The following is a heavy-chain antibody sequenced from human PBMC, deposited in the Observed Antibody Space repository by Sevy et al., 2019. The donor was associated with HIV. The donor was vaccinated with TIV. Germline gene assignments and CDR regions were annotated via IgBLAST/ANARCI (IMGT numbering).Heavy chain of an antibody. J-gene: IGHJ3*02. CDR3: ERGGSKGFHSGVWSGYYGDAFDI. CDR2: INSDGSST. Sequence: GGSLRLSCAASGFTFSSDWMHWVRQAPGKGLVWVSRINSDGSSTSYADSVKGRFTISRDNAKNTLYLKMNSLRAEDTAVYYCERGGSKGFHSGVWSGYYGDAFDIWGQGTMVTVSS. D-gene: IGHD3-3*01. V-gene: IGHV3-74*01. CDR1: GFTFSSDW.